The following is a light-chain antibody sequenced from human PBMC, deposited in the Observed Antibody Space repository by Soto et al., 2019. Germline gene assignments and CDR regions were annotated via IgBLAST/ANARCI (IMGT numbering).Light chain of an antibody. V-gene: IGKV3-20*01. Sequence: EIVLTQSPGTLSLSPWEGATLFCRASQSVSSAYLAWYQQKPGQAPRLLIYGASSRATGIPDRFSGSGSRTHFTLTIGRLEPEDFAVYYCQQYCGSITFGQGTRLEIE. J-gene: IGKJ5*01. CDR2: GAS. CDR3: QQYCGSIT. CDR1: QSVSSAY.